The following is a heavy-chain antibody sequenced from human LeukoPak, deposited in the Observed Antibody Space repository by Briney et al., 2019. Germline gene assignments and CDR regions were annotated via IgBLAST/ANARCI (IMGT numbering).Heavy chain of an antibody. CDR3: AREYSSGWCFDY. J-gene: IGHJ4*02. CDR1: GFTFSDYY. Sequence: GGSLRLSCAASGFTFSDYYMSWIRQAPGKGLEWVSYISSSSSYTNYADSVKGRFTISRDNAKNSLYLQMNSLRAEDTAVYYCAREYSSGWCFDYWGQGTLVTVSS. D-gene: IGHD6-19*01. CDR2: ISSSSSYT. V-gene: IGHV3-11*06.